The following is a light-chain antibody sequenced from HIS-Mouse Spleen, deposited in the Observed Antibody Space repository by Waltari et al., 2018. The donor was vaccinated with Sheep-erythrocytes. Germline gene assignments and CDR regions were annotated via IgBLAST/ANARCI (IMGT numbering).Light chain of an antibody. J-gene: IGLJ2*01. V-gene: IGLV2-23*01. CDR3: CSYAGSSTLV. CDR1: SRDVGCYNL. Sequence: QSALTQPASVSGSPGQSLTISCTGTSRDVGCYNLVSWYQQHPGKAPKLMIYEGSKRPSGVSNRFSGSKSGNTASLTISGLQAEDEADYYCCSYAGSSTLVFGGGTKLTVL. CDR2: EGS.